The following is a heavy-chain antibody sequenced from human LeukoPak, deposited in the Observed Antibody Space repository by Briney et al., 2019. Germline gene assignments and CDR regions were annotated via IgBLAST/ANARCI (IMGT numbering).Heavy chain of an antibody. CDR1: GFTVSSNY. CDR3: AKTSSGWYMDY. V-gene: IGHV3-53*01. J-gene: IGHJ4*02. CDR2: IYSAGST. Sequence: GSLRLSCAASGFTVSSNYMSWVRQAPGKGLEWVSVIYSAGSTHYADSVKGRFTISRDNSKNTLYLQMNSLRAEDTAVYYCAKTSSGWYMDYWGQGTLVTVSS. D-gene: IGHD6-19*01.